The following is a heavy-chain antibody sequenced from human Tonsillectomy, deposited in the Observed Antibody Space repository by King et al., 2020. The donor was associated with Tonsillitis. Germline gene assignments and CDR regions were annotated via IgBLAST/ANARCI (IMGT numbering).Heavy chain of an antibody. D-gene: IGHD3-22*01. Sequence: VQLVESGGGVVQPGRSLRLSCAASGFTFSSYAMHWVRQAPGKGLEWVAVISYDGSNKYYADSVKGRFTISRDNSKNTLYLQMNSLRAEDTAVYYCARANHMIVVVTAPKTRGGMDVWGQGTTVTVSS. CDR1: GFTFSSYA. V-gene: IGHV3-30*04. CDR3: ARANHMIVVVTAPKTRGGMDV. CDR2: ISYDGSNK. J-gene: IGHJ6*02.